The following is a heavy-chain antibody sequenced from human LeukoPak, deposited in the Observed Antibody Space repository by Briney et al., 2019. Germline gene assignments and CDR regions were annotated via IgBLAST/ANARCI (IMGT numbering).Heavy chain of an antibody. J-gene: IGHJ4*02. CDR3: ARLQYGDYGGDY. CDR2: INPNSGGT. D-gene: IGHD4-17*01. V-gene: IGHV1-2*06. Sequence: ASVKVSCKASGYTFTGYYMHWVRQAPGQGLEWMGRINPNSGGTNYAQKFQGRVTMTRDTSISTAYMELSRLRSDDTAVYYCARLQYGDYGGDYWGQGTLVTVSS. CDR1: GYTFTGYY.